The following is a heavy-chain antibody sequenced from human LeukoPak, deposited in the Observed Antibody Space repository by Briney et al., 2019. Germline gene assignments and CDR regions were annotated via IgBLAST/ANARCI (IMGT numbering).Heavy chain of an antibody. V-gene: IGHV1-69*05. J-gene: IGHJ6*02. CDR1: GGTFSSYA. CDR2: IIPIFGTA. D-gene: IGHD2-15*01. Sequence: ASVKVSCKASGGTFSSYAISWVRQAPGQGLEWMGGIIPIFGTANNAQKFQGRVTITTDESTSTAYMELSSLRSEDTAVYYCATRSPIYCSGGSCYSGYYYYGMDVWGQGTTVTVSS. CDR3: ATRSPIYCSGGSCYSGYYYYGMDV.